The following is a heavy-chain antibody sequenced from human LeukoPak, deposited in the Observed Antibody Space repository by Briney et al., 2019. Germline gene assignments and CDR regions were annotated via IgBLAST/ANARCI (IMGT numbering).Heavy chain of an antibody. Sequence: ASVKVSCKASGYTFTGYYLHWVRQAPGQGLEWMGWINPNSGGTNYAQKFQGRVTMTRDTSISTAYMELSRLRSDDTAVYYCVRDQVQDYYFDYWGQGTLVTVSS. CDR2: INPNSGGT. J-gene: IGHJ4*02. D-gene: IGHD3-10*01. CDR1: GYTFTGYY. V-gene: IGHV1-2*02. CDR3: VRDQVQDYYFDY.